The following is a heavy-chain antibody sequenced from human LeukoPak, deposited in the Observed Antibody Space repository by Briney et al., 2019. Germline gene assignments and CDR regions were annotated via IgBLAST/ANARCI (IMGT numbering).Heavy chain of an antibody. CDR2: IYPGDSDT. Sequence: GESLKISCKGSGYSFTSYWIGWVRQLPGKGLEWMGIIYPGDSDTRYGPSFQGQVAISADKSISTAYLQWSSLKASDTAMYYCARLITFGGVIVTLDYWGQGTLVTVSS. J-gene: IGHJ4*02. D-gene: IGHD3-16*02. V-gene: IGHV5-51*01. CDR1: GYSFTSYW. CDR3: ARLITFGGVIVTLDY.